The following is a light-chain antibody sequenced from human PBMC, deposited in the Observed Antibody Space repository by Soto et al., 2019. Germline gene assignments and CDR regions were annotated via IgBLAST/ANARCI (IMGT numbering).Light chain of an antibody. Sequence: DIVMTQSPDSLAVSLGERATINCRSSQSVLYSSNNKNYLAWYQQKPGQPPKLLIYWASTRESGVPDRFSGGGSGTDFPLTISSLQAEDVAVYYCQQYYITPLAFGPGTKVDIK. J-gene: IGKJ3*01. V-gene: IGKV4-1*01. CDR2: WAS. CDR1: QSVLYSSNNKNY. CDR3: QQYYITPLA.